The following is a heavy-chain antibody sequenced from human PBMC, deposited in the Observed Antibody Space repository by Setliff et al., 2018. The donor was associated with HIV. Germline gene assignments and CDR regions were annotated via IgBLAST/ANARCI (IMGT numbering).Heavy chain of an antibody. CDR2: IFDSGTT. D-gene: IGHD3-16*01. J-gene: IGHJ4*02. Sequence: PSETLSLTCTVSGGSITSYYWNWIRQSPGKGLEWIGYIFDSGTTKYNPSVTSRVTISVDASKNQFSLNVNSVTAADTAVYYCARTPSRGGFDYWGQGTLVTVSS. CDR1: GGSITSYY. V-gene: IGHV4-59*01. CDR3: ARTPSRGGFDY.